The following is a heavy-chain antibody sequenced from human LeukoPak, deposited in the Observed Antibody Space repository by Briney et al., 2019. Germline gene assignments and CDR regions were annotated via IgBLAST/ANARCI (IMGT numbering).Heavy chain of an antibody. CDR2: ISYDGSNK. D-gene: IGHD5-24*01. CDR3: VKVEMATIIFDY. J-gene: IGHJ4*02. V-gene: IGHV3-30*18. CDR1: GFTFSSYG. Sequence: GGSLRLSCAASGFTFSSYGMHWVRQAPGKGLEWVAVISYDGSNKYYADSVKGRFTISRDNSKNTLYLQMNSLRAEDTAVHYCVKVEMATIIFDYWGQGTLVTVSS.